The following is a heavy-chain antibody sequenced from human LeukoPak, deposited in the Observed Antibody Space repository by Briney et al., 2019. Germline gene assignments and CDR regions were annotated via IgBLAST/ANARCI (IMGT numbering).Heavy chain of an antibody. CDR1: GGTFSSYA. CDR2: IIPIFGTS. CDR3: ARDPIDYGDSGGRIDY. J-gene: IGHJ4*02. Sequence: GASVKVSCKASGGTFSSYAISWVRQAPGQGLEWLGGIIPIFGTSNYAQKLQGRVTMTTDTSTSTAYMELRSLRSDDTAVYYCARDPIDYGDSGGRIDYWGQGTLITVSS. D-gene: IGHD4-17*01. V-gene: IGHV1-69*05.